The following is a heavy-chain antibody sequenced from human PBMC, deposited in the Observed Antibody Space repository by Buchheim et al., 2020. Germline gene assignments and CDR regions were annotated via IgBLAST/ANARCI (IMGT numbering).Heavy chain of an antibody. D-gene: IGHD2-15*01. CDR3: AKDRSYCSGGSCPNYFDY. Sequence: QVQLVESGGGVVQPGRSLRLSCAASGFTFSRYHMHWVRQAPGKGLEWLAVISYDGSHKYYADSLKGRFTISSDNSKNTLYLQMNSLRAEDTAVYYCAKDRSYCSGGSCPNYFDYWGQGTL. J-gene: IGHJ4*02. CDR2: ISYDGSHK. CDR1: GFTFSRYH. V-gene: IGHV3-30*18.